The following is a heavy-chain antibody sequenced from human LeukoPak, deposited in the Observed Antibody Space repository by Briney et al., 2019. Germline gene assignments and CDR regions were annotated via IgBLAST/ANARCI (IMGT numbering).Heavy chain of an antibody. D-gene: IGHD5-24*01. V-gene: IGHV4-59*06. CDR1: GGSISSYY. J-gene: IGHJ2*01. Sequence: PSETLSLTCTVSGGSISSYYWSWIRQHPGKGLEWIGYIYYSGSTYYNPSLKSRVTISVDTSKNQFSLKLSSVTAADTAVYYCAREIRSDDWYFDLWGRGTLVTVSS. CDR2: IYYSGST. CDR3: AREIRSDDWYFDL.